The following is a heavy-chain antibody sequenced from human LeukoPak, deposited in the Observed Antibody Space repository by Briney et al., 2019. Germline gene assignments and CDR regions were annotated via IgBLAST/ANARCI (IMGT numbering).Heavy chain of an antibody. J-gene: IGHJ3*02. D-gene: IGHD6-13*01. V-gene: IGHV4-39*07. Sequence: SETLSLTCSVSGGSIRSSSYYWGWIRQPPGKGLEWIGSIYYSGSTYYNPSLKSRVTISIDTSKNQFSLKLSSVTAADTAVYYCARDLYSSRTNDAFVIWGQGTVVTVSS. CDR2: IYYSGST. CDR3: ARDLYSSRTNDAFVI. CDR1: GGSIRSSSYY.